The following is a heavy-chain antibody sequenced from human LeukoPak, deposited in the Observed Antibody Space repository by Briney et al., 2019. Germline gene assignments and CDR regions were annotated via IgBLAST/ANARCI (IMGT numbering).Heavy chain of an antibody. Sequence: SETLSLTCTVSSGSINSYYWGWVRQPAGRGLEWIGRIYTTGKTDYNPSLKSRLTMSVDTSKRQFSLNLRSVTAADTAIYYCARHGYTASHYFLDFWSQGTLVTVSS. D-gene: IGHD3-16*01. CDR2: IYTTGKT. CDR3: ARHGYTASHYFLDF. CDR1: SGSINSYY. J-gene: IGHJ4*02. V-gene: IGHV4-4*07.